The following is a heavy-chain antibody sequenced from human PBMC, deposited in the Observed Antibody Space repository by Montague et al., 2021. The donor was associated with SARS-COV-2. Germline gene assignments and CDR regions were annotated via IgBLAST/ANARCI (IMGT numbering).Heavy chain of an antibody. J-gene: IGHJ4*02. CDR3: ARGRQWLVLGQVDY. V-gene: IGHV3-30*04. D-gene: IGHD3-22*01. CDR2: ISFDGSSK. Sequence: SLRLSCAASGFTCSSHPMHWVRQAPGNGLEWVAVISFDGSSKYYVDSMKGRLTISRDNSKNTLFLQMNSLRVEDTAVYYCARGRQWLVLGQVDYWGQGTLVTVSS. CDR1: GFTCSSHP.